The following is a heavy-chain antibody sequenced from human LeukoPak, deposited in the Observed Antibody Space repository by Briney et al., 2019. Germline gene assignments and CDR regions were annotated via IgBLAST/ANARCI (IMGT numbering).Heavy chain of an antibody. CDR3: ARDGAVTTPYAFDI. D-gene: IGHD4-17*01. Sequence: SETLSLTCAVYGGSFSGYYWSWIRQPPGKGLEWIGEINHSGSTNYNPSLKSRVTISVDTSKNQFSLKLSSVTAADTAVYYCARDGAVTTPYAFDIWGQGTMVTVSS. V-gene: IGHV4-34*01. CDR2: INHSGST. J-gene: IGHJ3*02. CDR1: GGSFSGYY.